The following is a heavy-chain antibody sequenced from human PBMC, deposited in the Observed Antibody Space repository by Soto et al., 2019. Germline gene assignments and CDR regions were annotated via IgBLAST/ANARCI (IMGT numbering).Heavy chain of an antibody. Sequence: SETLSLTCTVSGGSISSYYWSWIRQPPGKGLEWIGYIYYSGSTNYNPSLKSRVTMSVDTSKNQFSLKLSSVTAADTAVYYCARTYYDILTRGSFDIWGQGAMVTVSS. CDR2: IYYSGST. CDR3: ARTYYDILTRGSFDI. J-gene: IGHJ3*02. D-gene: IGHD3-9*01. V-gene: IGHV4-59*08. CDR1: GGSISSYY.